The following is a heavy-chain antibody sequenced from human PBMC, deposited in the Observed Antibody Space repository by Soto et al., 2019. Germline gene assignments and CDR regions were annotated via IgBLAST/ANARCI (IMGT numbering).Heavy chain of an antibody. Sequence: GGSLRLSCAASGFMFGSYAMSWVRQAPGKGLEWVSGISGSGTDTYYADAVKGRVTISRDNAKNTLYLQMNGLRAEDTAIYYCAKDLLSSYYYGMAAWGQGTTVTVSS. CDR2: ISGSGTDT. V-gene: IGHV3-23*01. J-gene: IGHJ6*02. D-gene: IGHD3-10*01. CDR3: AKDLLSSYYYGMAA. CDR1: GFMFGSYA.